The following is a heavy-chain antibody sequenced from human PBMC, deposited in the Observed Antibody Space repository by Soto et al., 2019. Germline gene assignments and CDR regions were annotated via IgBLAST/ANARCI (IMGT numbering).Heavy chain of an antibody. J-gene: IGHJ4*02. CDR1: GGTFSSSA. CDR2: VIPKDGTP. V-gene: IGHV1-69*01. Sequence: QVQLVQSGAEVKKPGSSVKISCTASGGTFSSSALNWVRQAPGHGLEWVGGVIPKDGTPRYAQNLQARVTIAADECTNTGYLQLSSLRPEDTAIFYCTAGESREAGHDYWGQGTLVIVSS. CDR3: TAGESREAGHDY.